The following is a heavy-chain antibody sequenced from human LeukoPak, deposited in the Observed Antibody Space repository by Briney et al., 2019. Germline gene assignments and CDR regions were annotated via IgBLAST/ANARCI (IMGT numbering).Heavy chain of an antibody. CDR3: ARGRIIKPNYVWGSYYFDY. Sequence: ASVKVSCKASGGTFSSYAISWVRQAPGQGLEWMGRIIPIFGTANYAQKFQGRVTITTDEPTSTVYMELSSLRSEDTAVYYCARGRIIKPNYVWGSYYFDYWGQGTLVTVSS. D-gene: IGHD3-16*01. J-gene: IGHJ4*02. CDR1: GGTFSSYA. V-gene: IGHV1-69*05. CDR2: IIPIFGTA.